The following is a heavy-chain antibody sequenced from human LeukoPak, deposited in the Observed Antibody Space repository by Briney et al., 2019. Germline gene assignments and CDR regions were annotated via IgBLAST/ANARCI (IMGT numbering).Heavy chain of an antibody. Sequence: GGSLRLSCAASGFTFSSHRMHWVRQAPGQGLEWVAYVSTSSTTIQYADSVKGRFTISRDDAKNTLYLQMNSLRAEDTAVYYCARERVVAATRAYYYYYGMDVWGQGTTVTVSS. CDR3: ARERVVAATRAYYYYYGMDV. J-gene: IGHJ6*02. CDR2: VSTSSTTI. D-gene: IGHD2-15*01. CDR1: GFTFSSHR. V-gene: IGHV3-48*04.